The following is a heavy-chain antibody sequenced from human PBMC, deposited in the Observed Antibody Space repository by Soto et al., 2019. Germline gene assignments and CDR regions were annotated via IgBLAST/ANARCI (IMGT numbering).Heavy chain of an antibody. CDR3: ANIWFGEPAHP. CDR1: GYTFASYG. V-gene: IGHV1-18*01. Sequence: ASVKVSCKASGYTFASYGISWVRQAPGQGLEWMGWISAYNGNTNYAQKLQGRVTMTTDTSTSTAYMELRSLRSDDTAVYYCANIWFGEPAHPWGQGTLVTVSS. D-gene: IGHD3-10*01. J-gene: IGHJ5*02. CDR2: ISAYNGNT.